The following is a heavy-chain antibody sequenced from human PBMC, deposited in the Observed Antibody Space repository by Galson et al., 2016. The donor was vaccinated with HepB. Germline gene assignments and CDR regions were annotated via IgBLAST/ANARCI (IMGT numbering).Heavy chain of an antibody. CDR1: GFTVGTSY. CDR3: ARTAHYAFDL. Sequence: SLRLSCAASGFTVGTSYVSWVRQAPGRGLEWVSIIFDGGETYHAGSVGGRFTISRDNFKNMVFLQMNGLTAADTAVYYCARTAHYAFDLWGQGTVVTVSS. D-gene: IGHD2-21*02. V-gene: IGHV3-53*01. J-gene: IGHJ3*01. CDR2: IFDGGET.